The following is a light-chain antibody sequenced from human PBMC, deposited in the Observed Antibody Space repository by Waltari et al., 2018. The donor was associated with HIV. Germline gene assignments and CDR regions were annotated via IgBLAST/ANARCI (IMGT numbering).Light chain of an antibody. CDR1: PGISSTY. Sequence: VLTQSPETLSLSPGETATLSCKTSPGISSTYLAWYQQKPGQAPRLLIYGSSHRVSETSDRFSGSGSGTDFPLTIRRLELGDFAVYYCQYYGLSSITCGGGTRVDLK. V-gene: IGKV3-20*01. CDR2: GSS. CDR3: QYYGLSSIT. J-gene: IGKJ4*01.